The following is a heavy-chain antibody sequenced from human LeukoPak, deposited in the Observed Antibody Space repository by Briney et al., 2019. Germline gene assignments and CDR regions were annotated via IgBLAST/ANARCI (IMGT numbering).Heavy chain of an antibody. Sequence: GGSLRLSCTASGFTFTNAWMSWVRQAPGKGLEWVGRIKSKGDGETTDYGTPVKGRFFMSRDDSEATFYLQMNILQAEGTAVYYCTTDLGLTMIRGVIVSWGQGALVTVSS. CDR3: TTDLGLTMIRGVIVS. CDR2: IKSKGDGETT. V-gene: IGHV3-15*01. J-gene: IGHJ5*02. CDR1: GFTFTNAW. D-gene: IGHD3-10*01.